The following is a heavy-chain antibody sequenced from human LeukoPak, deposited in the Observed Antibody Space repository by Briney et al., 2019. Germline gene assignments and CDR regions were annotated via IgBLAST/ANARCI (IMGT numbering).Heavy chain of an antibody. Sequence: GGSLRLSCAASGFTFTDYSMTWVRQAPGKGLEWVSSISTVSTYKFYSDSVKGRFTISRDNAKNILYLQVSSLSAEGTAVYYCARDGSGFYLYYYMDVWGRGTPVTVSS. CDR2: ISTVSTYK. V-gene: IGHV3-21*01. CDR1: GFTFTDYS. CDR3: ARDGSGFYLYYYMDV. D-gene: IGHD6-25*01. J-gene: IGHJ6*03.